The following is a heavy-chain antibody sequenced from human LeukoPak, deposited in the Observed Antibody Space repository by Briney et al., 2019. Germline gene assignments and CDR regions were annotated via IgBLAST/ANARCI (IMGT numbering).Heavy chain of an antibody. CDR3: ARVWFGELGGWYFDY. CDR2: ISSSGSTI. D-gene: IGHD3-10*01. V-gene: IGHV3-11*01. Sequence: GSLRLSCAASGFTFSDYYMSRIRQAPGKGPEGVSYISSSGSTIYYADSVKGRFTISRDNAKNSLYLQMNSLRAEDTAVYYCARVWFGELGGWYFDYWGQGTLVTVSS. CDR1: GFTFSDYY. J-gene: IGHJ4*02.